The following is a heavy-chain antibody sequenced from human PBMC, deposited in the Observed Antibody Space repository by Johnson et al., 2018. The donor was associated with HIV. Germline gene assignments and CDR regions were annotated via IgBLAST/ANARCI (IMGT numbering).Heavy chain of an antibody. CDR3: ARDRGRTSPFGVVIMDAFDI. J-gene: IGHJ3*02. Sequence: EKLVESGGGLVQPGGSLRLSCAASGFTFDDYVMHWVRQAPGKGLEWVSGINWNGGSTGYADSVKGRFTISRDNAKNSLYLQMNSLRAEDTALYYCARDRGRTSPFGVVIMDAFDIWGQGTMVTVSS. CDR2: INWNGGST. CDR1: GFTFDDYV. D-gene: IGHD3-3*01. V-gene: IGHV3-20*04.